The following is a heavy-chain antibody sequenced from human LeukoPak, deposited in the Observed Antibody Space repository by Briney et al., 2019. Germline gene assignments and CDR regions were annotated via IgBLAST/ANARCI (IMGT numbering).Heavy chain of an antibody. CDR1: GGTFSSYA. J-gene: IGHJ4*02. V-gene: IGHV1-69*06. D-gene: IGHD3-9*01. CDR2: IIPIFGTA. Sequence: ASVNVSCKASGGTFSSYAISWVRQAPGQGIEWMGGIIPIFGTANYAQKLQGRVTITADKSTSTAYMELSSLRCEDTAVYYCARETLTGYPAFDYWGQGTLVTVSS. CDR3: ARETLTGYPAFDY.